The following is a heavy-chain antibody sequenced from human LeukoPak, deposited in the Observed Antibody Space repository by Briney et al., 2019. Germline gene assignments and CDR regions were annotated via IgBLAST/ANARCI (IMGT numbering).Heavy chain of an antibody. J-gene: IGHJ3*02. V-gene: IGHV3-7*01. CDR2: IKQDGSEK. D-gene: IGHD4-23*01. CDR1: GFTFSSYW. Sequence: GGSLRLSCAASGFTFSSYWMSWVRQAPGKGLEWVANIKQDGSEKYYVDSVKGRFTISRDNAKNSLYLRMNSLRAEDTAVYYCARDDDYGGNGAFDIWGQGTMVTVSS. CDR3: ARDDDYGGNGAFDI.